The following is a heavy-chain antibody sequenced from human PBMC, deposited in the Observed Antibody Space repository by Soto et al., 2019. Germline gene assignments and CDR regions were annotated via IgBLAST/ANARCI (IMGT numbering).Heavy chain of an antibody. CDR3: PRDSPPPRE. Sequence: QVQLVQSGAEVKKPGASVKVSCKASGYTFTSYYISWVRQAPGQGLEWMGWISAYNGNTNYAQKLQGRVTMTTDTATRPSSMELGHRRSDDTAVDHSPRDSPPPREWGQGTLVTVSA. V-gene: IGHV1-18*01. CDR1: GYTFTSYY. J-gene: IGHJ4*02. CDR2: ISAYNGNT.